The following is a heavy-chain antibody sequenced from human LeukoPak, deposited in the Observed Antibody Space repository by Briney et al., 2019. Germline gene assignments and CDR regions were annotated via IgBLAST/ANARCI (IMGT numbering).Heavy chain of an antibody. Sequence: SGGSLRLSCAASGFTFSDYYMSWIRHIPGKGLEWVSYISASDSTTYYADSVKGRFTISRDNTKNALYLQMNSLRAEDTAVYYCAKDYEYNSNTWYFHWGRGTLVSVSS. J-gene: IGHJ4*02. CDR1: GFTFSDYY. CDR3: AKDYEYNSNTWYFH. D-gene: IGHD6-13*01. CDR2: ISASDSTT. V-gene: IGHV3-11*01.